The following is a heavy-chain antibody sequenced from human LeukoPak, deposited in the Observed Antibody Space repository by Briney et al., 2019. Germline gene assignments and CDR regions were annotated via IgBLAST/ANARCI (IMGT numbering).Heavy chain of an antibody. J-gene: IGHJ3*02. D-gene: IGHD6-19*01. V-gene: IGHV3-23*01. Sequence: PGGTLRLSCAASGFTFSSYGMSWVRQAPGKGLEWVSAISGSGGSTYYADSVKGRFTISRDNSKNTLYLQMNSLRAEDTAVYYCAKPHLDYSSGSSGAFDIWGQGTMVTVSS. CDR1: GFTFSSYG. CDR3: AKPHLDYSSGSSGAFDI. CDR2: ISGSGGST.